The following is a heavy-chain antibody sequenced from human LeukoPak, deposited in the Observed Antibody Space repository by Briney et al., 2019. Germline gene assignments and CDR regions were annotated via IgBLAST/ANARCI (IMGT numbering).Heavy chain of an antibody. CDR1: GYSFTTYW. CDR3: ARGAVIAHFDY. D-gene: IGHD2-21*01. V-gene: IGHV1-3*04. Sequence: GESLKISCEVYGYSFTTYWLGWVRQAPGQRLEWMGWVNTGNGDTKYSQQFQGRVTFIRETSASTVYMDLSSLRSEDTAVYYCARGAVIAHFDYWGQGTLVTVTS. CDR2: VNTGNGDT. J-gene: IGHJ4*02.